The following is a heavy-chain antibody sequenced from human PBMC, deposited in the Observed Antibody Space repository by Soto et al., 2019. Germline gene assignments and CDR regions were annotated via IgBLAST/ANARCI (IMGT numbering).Heavy chain of an antibody. CDR1: GFTFSNYG. CDR3: ARDLQVAIFGVVIRYYGMDV. V-gene: IGHV3-30-3*01. J-gene: IGHJ6*02. D-gene: IGHD3-3*01. Sequence: QVQLVESGGGVVQPGRSLRLSCAASGFTFSNYGMHWVRQAPGQGLDWVAFISYDGSDRFYADAVKGRFTISRDNSKNTLYLQMNSLTTEDTALYYCARDLQVAIFGVVIRYYGMDVWGQGTTVNVSS. CDR2: ISYDGSDR.